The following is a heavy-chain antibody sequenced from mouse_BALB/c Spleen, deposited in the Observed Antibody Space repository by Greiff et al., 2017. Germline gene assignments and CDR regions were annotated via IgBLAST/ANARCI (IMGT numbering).Heavy chain of an antibody. V-gene: IGHV1S81*02. Sequence: QVQLQQPGAELVKPGASVKLSCKASGYTFTSYWMHWVKQRPGQGLEWIGEIKPSNGRTNYNEKFKSKATLTVDKSSSTAYMQLSSLTYEDSAVYYCARDYDGDLDYWGQGTSVTVAS. CDR2: IKPSNGRT. CDR3: ARDYDGDLDY. J-gene: IGHJ4*01. D-gene: IGHD2-3*01. CDR1: GYTFTSYW.